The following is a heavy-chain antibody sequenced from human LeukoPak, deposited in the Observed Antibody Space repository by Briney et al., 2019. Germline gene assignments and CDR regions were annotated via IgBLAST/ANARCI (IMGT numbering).Heavy chain of an antibody. D-gene: IGHD6-13*01. CDR1: GGSISSGSYY. J-gene: IGHJ4*02. Sequence: SETLSLTCTVSGGSISSGSYYWSWIRQPAGKGLEWIGRIYTSGSTNYNPSLKSRVTISVDTSKNQFSLKLSSATAADTAVYYCAGYSSWSGSDYWGQGTLVTVSS. CDR2: IYTSGST. CDR3: AGYSSWSGSDY. V-gene: IGHV4-61*02.